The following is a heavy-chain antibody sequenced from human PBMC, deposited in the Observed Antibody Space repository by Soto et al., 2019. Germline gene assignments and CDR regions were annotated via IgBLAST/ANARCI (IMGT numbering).Heavy chain of an antibody. Sequence: GSLRLSCAASGFTFSSYSMNWVRQAPGKGLEWVSSISRSSSYIYYADSVKGRFTISRDNAKNSLYLQMNSLRAEDTAVYYCARYAFEYYYDSSGSPGYYGMDVWGQGTTVTVSS. J-gene: IGHJ6*02. CDR2: ISRSSSYI. CDR1: GFTFSSYS. CDR3: ARYAFEYYYDSSGSPGYYGMDV. V-gene: IGHV3-21*01. D-gene: IGHD3-22*01.